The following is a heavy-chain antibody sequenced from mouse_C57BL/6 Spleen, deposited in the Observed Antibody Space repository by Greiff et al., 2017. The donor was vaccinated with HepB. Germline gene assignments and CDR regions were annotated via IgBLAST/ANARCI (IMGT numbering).Heavy chain of an antibody. CDR1: GFTFSSYA. V-gene: IGHV5-4*01. CDR3: ARDQVLRFFDY. Sequence: EVQRVESGGGLVKPGGSLKLSCAASGFTFSSYAMSWVRQTPEKRLEWVATISDGGSYTYYPDNVKGRFTISRDNAKNNLYLQMSHLKSEDTAMYYCARDQVLRFFDYWGQGTTLTVSS. J-gene: IGHJ2*01. CDR2: ISDGGSYT. D-gene: IGHD1-1*01.